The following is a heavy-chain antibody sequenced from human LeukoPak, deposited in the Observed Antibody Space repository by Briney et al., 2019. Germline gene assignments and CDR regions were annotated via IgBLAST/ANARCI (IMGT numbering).Heavy chain of an antibody. D-gene: IGHD2-2*01. J-gene: IGHJ4*02. CDR1: GFTVSSNY. CDR2: MYTGGNT. Sequence: GGSLRLSCAASGFTVSSNYMGWVRQVPGKGPEWVSVMYTGGNTYYTDSVRGRFTISRDSHKNTLDLQMNSLRVEDTAVYYCARGRSNTSFFDYWGQGTLVTVSS. V-gene: IGHV3-66*01. CDR3: ARGRSNTSFFDY.